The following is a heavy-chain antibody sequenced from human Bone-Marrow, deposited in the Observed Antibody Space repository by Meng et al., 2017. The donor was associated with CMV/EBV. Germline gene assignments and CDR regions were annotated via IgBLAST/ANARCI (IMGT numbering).Heavy chain of an antibody. Sequence: GESLKISCAASRFTFSSYWMSWVRQAPGKGLEWVANIKQDGGTIYYVDSVKGRFTTSRDNAKNSLYLQMNSLRVEDTAVYYCARIGYSSSSLDYWGQGTLVTVSS. V-gene: IGHV3-7*01. CDR1: RFTFSSYW. CDR3: ARIGYSSSSLDY. CDR2: IKQDGGTI. D-gene: IGHD6-13*01. J-gene: IGHJ4*02.